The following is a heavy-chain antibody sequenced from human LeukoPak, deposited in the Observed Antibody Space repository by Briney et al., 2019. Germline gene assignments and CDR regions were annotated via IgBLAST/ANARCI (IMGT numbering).Heavy chain of an antibody. Sequence: SETLSLTCTVSGGSISSSSYYWGWIRQPPGKGLEWTGNIYYSGSTYYNPSLKSRVTISVDTSKNQFSLRLSSVTAADTAVFYCARRLYYFDYWGQGTLVTVSS. V-gene: IGHV4-39*01. CDR3: ARRLYYFDY. CDR1: GGSISSSSYY. D-gene: IGHD6-19*01. J-gene: IGHJ4*02. CDR2: IYYSGST.